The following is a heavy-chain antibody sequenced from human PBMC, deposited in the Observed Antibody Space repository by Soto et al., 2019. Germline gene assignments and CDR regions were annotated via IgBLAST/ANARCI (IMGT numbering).Heavy chain of an antibody. D-gene: IGHD1-26*01. CDR1: GFTFSSYG. J-gene: IGHJ4*02. CDR2: IWYDGSNK. CDR3: ARIGVGQIFDY. V-gene: IGHV3-33*01. Sequence: GSLRLSCAASGFTFSSYGMQWVRQAPGKGLEWVAVIWYDGSNKYYADSVKGRFTISRDNSKNTLYLQMNSLRAEDTAVYYCARIGVGQIFDYWGQGXLVTV.